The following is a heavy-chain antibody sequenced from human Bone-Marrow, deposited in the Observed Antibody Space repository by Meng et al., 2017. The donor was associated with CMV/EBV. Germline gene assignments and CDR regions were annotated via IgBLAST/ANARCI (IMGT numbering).Heavy chain of an antibody. V-gene: IGHV3-13*01. CDR2: IGTAGDT. D-gene: IGHD5-24*01. J-gene: IGHJ3*02. CDR3: ARRGGGGYHNGAFDI. Sequence: ETLSLTCAASGFTFSSYDMHWVRQATGKGLEWVSAIGTAGDTYYPGSVKGRFTISRDTAKNSVYLQMNSPRVDDTAVYYCARRGGGGYHNGAFDIWGRGTMVTVSS. CDR1: GFTFSSYD.